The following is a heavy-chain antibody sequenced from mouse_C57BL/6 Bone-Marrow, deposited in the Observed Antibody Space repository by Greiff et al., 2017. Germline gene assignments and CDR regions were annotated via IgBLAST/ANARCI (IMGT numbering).Heavy chain of an antibody. CDR1: GYTFTDYY. CDR3: ARWFWLLREVYFDY. D-gene: IGHD2-3*01. J-gene: IGHJ2*01. Sequence: EVQLQQSGPELVKPGASVKISCKASGYTFTDYYMNWVKQSHGQSLEWIGDINPNNGGTSYNQKFKGKATLTVDKSSSTAYMELRSLTSEDSAVYYCARWFWLLREVYFDYWGQGTTRTVSS. CDR2: INPNNGGT. V-gene: IGHV1-26*01.